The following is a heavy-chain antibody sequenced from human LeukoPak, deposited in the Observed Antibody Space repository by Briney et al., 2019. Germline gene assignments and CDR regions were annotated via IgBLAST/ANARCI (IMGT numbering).Heavy chain of an antibody. J-gene: IGHJ4*02. CDR3: ARVPGRWLHSYFDY. V-gene: IGHV4-59*01. Sequence: SETLSLTCTVSGDSISTYYWSWIRQPPGKGLEWIGYIYYSGSTTYNPSLKSRVTISVDTSKNQFSLKLSSVTAADTAVYCYARVPGRWLHSYFDYWGQGTLVTVSS. CDR2: IYYSGST. D-gene: IGHD5-24*01. CDR1: GDSISTYY.